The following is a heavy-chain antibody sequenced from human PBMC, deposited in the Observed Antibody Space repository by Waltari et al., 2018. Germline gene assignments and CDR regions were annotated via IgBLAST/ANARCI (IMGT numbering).Heavy chain of an antibody. D-gene: IGHD2-15*01. J-gene: IGHJ4*02. Sequence: EVQLVESGGGLVKPGGSLRLSCAASGFTFSSYSMNWVRPAPGKGLEWVSSISSSSSYIYYADSVKGRFTISRDNAKNSLYLQMNSLRAEDTAVYYCARDLRTGGNGPDYWGQGTLVTVSS. CDR2: ISSSSSYI. CDR3: ARDLRTGGNGPDY. V-gene: IGHV3-21*01. CDR1: GFTFSSYS.